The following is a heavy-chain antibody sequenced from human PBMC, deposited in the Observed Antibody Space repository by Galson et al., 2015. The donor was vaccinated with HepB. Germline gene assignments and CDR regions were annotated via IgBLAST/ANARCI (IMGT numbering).Heavy chain of an antibody. D-gene: IGHD3-3*01. V-gene: IGHV3-15*07. Sequence: SLRLSCAASGFTFSNAWMNWVRQAPGKGLEWVGRIKSKTDGGTTDYAAPVKGRFTISRDDSKNTLYLQINSLKTEDTAVYYCTTGSVLRFLEWLSNFDYWGQGTLVTVSS. CDR2: IKSKTDGGTT. CDR1: GFTFSNAW. CDR3: TTGSVLRFLEWLSNFDY. J-gene: IGHJ4*02.